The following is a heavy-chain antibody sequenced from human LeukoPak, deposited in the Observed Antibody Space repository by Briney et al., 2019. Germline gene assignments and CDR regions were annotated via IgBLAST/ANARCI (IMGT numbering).Heavy chain of an antibody. D-gene: IGHD3-10*01. V-gene: IGHV3-23*01. Sequence: PGGSLRLSCAASGFTFSSSAMSWVRQAPRKGLEWVSGISGSGASTYYADSVKGRFTISRDNSRNTLYLQMNSLRAEDTAVYYCAKELWFGELLYRDWGQGTLVTVSS. CDR1: GFTFSSSA. CDR2: ISGSGAST. J-gene: IGHJ4*02. CDR3: AKELWFGELLYRD.